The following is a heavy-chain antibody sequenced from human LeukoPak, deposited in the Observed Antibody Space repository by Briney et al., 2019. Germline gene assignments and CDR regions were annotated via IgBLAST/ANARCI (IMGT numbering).Heavy chain of an antibody. Sequence: SETLSLTCTVSGASIISANYYWNWIRQPPGKGLEWIGNIYYSGSTHSNPSLKSRVTISVDTSKNQFSLKLSSVTAADTAVYYCARDVATRYYGMDVWGQGTTVTVSS. V-gene: IGHV4-30-4*01. CDR3: ARDVATRYYGMDV. J-gene: IGHJ6*02. CDR1: GASIISANYY. D-gene: IGHD5-12*01. CDR2: IYYSGST.